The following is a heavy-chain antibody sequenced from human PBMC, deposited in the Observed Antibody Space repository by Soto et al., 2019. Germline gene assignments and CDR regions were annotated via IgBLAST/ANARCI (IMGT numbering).Heavy chain of an antibody. V-gene: IGHV4-59*01. CDR1: GGSISSYY. D-gene: IGHD3-9*01. Sequence: SETLSLTCTVSGGSISSYYWSWIRQPPGKGLEWIGYIYYNGSTNYNPSLKSRVTISVDTSKNQFSLKLSSVTAADTAVYYCAGLRYFDWLSSTVYGMDVWGRGTTVTVSS. J-gene: IGHJ6*02. CDR2: IYYNGST. CDR3: AGLRYFDWLSSTVYGMDV.